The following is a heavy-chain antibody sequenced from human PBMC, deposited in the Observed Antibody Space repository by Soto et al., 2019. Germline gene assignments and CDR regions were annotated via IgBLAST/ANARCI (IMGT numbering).Heavy chain of an antibody. D-gene: IGHD3-10*01. J-gene: IGHJ6*02. Sequence: QTGGSLRLSCAASGFTFDDYTMHWVRQAPGKGLEWVSLISWDGGSTYYADSVKGRFTISRDNSKNSLYLQMNSLRTEDTALYYCAKDNGDDTMVRGVIIDYYGMDVWGQGTTVTVSS. CDR2: ISWDGGST. CDR1: GFTFDDYT. V-gene: IGHV3-43*01. CDR3: AKDNGDDTMVRGVIIDYYGMDV.